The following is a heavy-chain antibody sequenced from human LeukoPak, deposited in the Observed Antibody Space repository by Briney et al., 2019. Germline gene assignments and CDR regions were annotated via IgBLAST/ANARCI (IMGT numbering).Heavy chain of an antibody. J-gene: IGHJ4*02. CDR1: GYTLTELS. D-gene: IGHD4-17*01. CDR2: FDPEDGET. CDR3: ATVYRAYVRKTTVKTGYYFDY. V-gene: IGHV1-24*01. Sequence: ASVKVSCKVSGYTLTELSMHWVRQAPGKGLEWMGGFDPEDGETIYAQKFQGRVTMTEDTSTDTAYMELSSLRSEDTAVYYCATVYRAYVRKTTVKTGYYFDYWGQGTLVTVSS.